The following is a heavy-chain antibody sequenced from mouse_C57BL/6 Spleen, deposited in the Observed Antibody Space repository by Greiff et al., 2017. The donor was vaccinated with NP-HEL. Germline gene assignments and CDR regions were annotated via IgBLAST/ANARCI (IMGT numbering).Heavy chain of an antibody. Sequence: EVKLVESGEGLVKPGGSLKLSCAASGFTFSSYAMSWVRQTPEKRLEWVAYISSGGDYIYYADTVKGRFTISRDKARNTLYLQMSSLKYEDTAMYYCTRDFDYTWFAYWGQGTLVTVSA. J-gene: IGHJ3*01. V-gene: IGHV5-9-1*02. CDR3: TRDFDYTWFAY. CDR1: GFTFSSYA. D-gene: IGHD2-4*01. CDR2: ISSGGDYI.